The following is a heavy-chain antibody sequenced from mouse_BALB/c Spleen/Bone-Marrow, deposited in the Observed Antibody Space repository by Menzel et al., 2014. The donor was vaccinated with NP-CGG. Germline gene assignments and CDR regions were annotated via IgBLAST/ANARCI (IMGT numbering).Heavy chain of an antibody. J-gene: IGHJ3*01. CDR1: GYIFTSYW. V-gene: IGHV1S22*01. CDR3: TRGEWLLRFAY. CDR2: IYPGSGST. D-gene: IGHD2-3*01. Sequence: LQQSGSELVRPGASVKLSCKASGYIFTSYWMHWVKQRPGQGLEWIGNIYPGSGSTNYDEKFKSMATLTVDTSSSTAYMQLSSLTFEDSAVYYCTRGEWLLRFAYWGQGTLVTVSA.